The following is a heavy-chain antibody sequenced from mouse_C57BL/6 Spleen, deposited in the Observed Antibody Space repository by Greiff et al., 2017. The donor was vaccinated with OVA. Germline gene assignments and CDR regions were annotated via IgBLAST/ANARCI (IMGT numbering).Heavy chain of an antibody. CDR2: ISSGGSYT. CDR1: GFTFSSYG. Sequence: DVQLQESGGDLVKPGGSLKLSCAASGFTFSSYGMSWVRQTPDKRLEWVATISSGGSYTYYPDSVKGRFTISRDNAKNTLYLQMSSLKSEDTAMYYCAREGLGAYWGQGTLVTVSA. V-gene: IGHV5-6*01. CDR3: AREGLGAY. J-gene: IGHJ3*01.